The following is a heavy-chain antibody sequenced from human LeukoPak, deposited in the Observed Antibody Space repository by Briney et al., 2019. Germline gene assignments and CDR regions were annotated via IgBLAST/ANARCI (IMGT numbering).Heavy chain of an antibody. J-gene: IGHJ4*02. D-gene: IGHD3-22*01. V-gene: IGHV4-61*02. Sequence: SQTLSLTCTVSGGSISSGSYYWSWIRQPAGKGLEWIGRIYTSGSTNYNPSLKSRATISVDTSKNQFSLRLSSVTAADTAVYYCARVTTDYYDSSGYSDYFDYWGQGTLVTVSS. CDR3: ARVTTDYYDSSGYSDYFDY. CDR1: GGSISSGSYY. CDR2: IYTSGST.